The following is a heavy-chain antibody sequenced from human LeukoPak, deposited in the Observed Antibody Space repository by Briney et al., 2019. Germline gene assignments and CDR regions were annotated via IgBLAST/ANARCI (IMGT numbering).Heavy chain of an antibody. CDR1: GFIVSNYN. CDR2: ISESGSSI. CDR3: ARSRRVGGVIVPFDY. D-gene: IGHD3-16*02. Sequence: PGGSLRLSCAASGFIVSNYNMNWVRQAPGKGLEWVSFISESGSSIYYADSVKGRFTISRDNSKNTLYLQMNSLRAEDTAAYYCARSRRVGGVIVPFDYWGQGTLVTVSS. J-gene: IGHJ4*02. V-gene: IGHV3-48*01.